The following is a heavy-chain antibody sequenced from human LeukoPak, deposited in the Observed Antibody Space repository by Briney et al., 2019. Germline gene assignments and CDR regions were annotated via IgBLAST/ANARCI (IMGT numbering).Heavy chain of an antibody. CDR1: GGSISRSSYY. Sequence: PWETLSLTCTVSGGSISRSSYYWGWIRQPPGKGLVWLGSIYYSGSTYYNPSLKSRVTISVDTSKNQFSLKLSSVTAADTAVYYCARHEGLLWFGELSKSQYNWFDPWGQGTLVTVSS. CDR3: ARHEGLLWFGELSKSQYNWFDP. D-gene: IGHD3-10*01. CDR2: IYYSGST. V-gene: IGHV4-39*01. J-gene: IGHJ5*02.